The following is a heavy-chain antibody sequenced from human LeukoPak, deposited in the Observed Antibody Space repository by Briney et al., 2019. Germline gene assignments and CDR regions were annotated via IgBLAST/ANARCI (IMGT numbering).Heavy chain of an antibody. V-gene: IGHV4-34*01. CDR1: GGSFSGYY. D-gene: IGHD1-26*01. Sequence: PSETLSLTCAVYGGSFSGYYWSWIRQPPGKGLEWIGEINHSGSTNYNPSLKSRVTISVDTSKNQFSLKLSSVTAADTAVYYCARDLVRGSYKKEDAFDIWGQGTMVTVSS. CDR2: INHSGST. CDR3: ARDLVRGSYKKEDAFDI. J-gene: IGHJ3*02.